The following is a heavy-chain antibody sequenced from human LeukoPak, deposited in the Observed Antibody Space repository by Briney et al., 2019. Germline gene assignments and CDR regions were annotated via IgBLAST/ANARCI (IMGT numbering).Heavy chain of an antibody. CDR1: GGTFSSYA. J-gene: IGHJ6*03. Sequence: ASVKVSCKASGGTFSSYAISWVRQAPGQGLEWMGGIIPIFGTANYAQKFQGRVTITADKSTSTAYMELSSLKSEDTAVYYCARVGRGPSHYYMDVWGKGTTVTVSS. CDR3: ARVGRGPSHYYMDV. V-gene: IGHV1-69*06. D-gene: IGHD3-10*01. CDR2: IIPIFGTA.